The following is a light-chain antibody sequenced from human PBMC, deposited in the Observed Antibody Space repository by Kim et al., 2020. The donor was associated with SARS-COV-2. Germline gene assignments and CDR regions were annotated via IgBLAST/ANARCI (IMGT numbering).Light chain of an antibody. CDR3: CSYAGSSTYV. J-gene: IGLJ1*01. CDR1: SSDVGSYNL. V-gene: IGLV2-23*02. CDR2: EVS. Sequence: GQSITISCTGTSSDVGSYNLVSLYQQHPGKAPKLMIYEVSKRPSGVSNRFSGSKSGNTASLTISGLQAEDEADYYCCSYAGSSTYVFGTGTKVTVL.